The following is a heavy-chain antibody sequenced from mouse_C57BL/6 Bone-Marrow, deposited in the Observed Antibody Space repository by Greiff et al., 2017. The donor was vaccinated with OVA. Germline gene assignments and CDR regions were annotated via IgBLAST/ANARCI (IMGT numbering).Heavy chain of an antibody. J-gene: IGHJ2*01. CDR1: GYTFTDYY. CDR3: ARGQATLDY. Sequence: VQLQQSGPELVKPGASVKISCKASGYTFTDYYMNWVKQSHGKSLEWLGDINPNNGGTSYNQKFKGKATLTVDTSSSTAYMELRSLTAEDSAVYESARGQATLDYWGQGTTVTVSA. CDR2: INPNNGGT. D-gene: IGHD3-2*02. V-gene: IGHV1-26*01.